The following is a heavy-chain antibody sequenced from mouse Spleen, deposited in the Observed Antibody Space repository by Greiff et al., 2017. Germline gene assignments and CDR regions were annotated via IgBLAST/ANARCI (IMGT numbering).Heavy chain of an antibody. J-gene: IGHJ2*01. CDR1: GYSFTGYY. V-gene: IGHV1-42*01. Sequence: VQLQQSGPELVKPGASVKISCKASGYSFTGYYMNWVKQSPEKSLEWIGEINPSTGGTTYNQKFKAKATLTVDKSSSTAYMQLKSLTSEDSAVYYCARDYYGYWGQGTTLTVSS. CDR3: ARDYYGY. D-gene: IGHD1-1*01. CDR2: INPSTGGT.